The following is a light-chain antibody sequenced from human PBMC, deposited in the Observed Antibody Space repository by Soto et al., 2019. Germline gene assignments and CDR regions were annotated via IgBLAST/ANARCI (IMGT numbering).Light chain of an antibody. V-gene: IGLV2-14*01. CDR2: EVH. J-gene: IGLJ3*02. CDR1: SSDVGGYNY. CDR3: RSYTSSGTPV. Sequence: QSALTQPASVSGSPGQSITISCTGTSSDVGGYNYLSWYQQHPGKAPKVMIFEVHNRPSGVSNRFSGSKSGNTASLTISGLQAEDEADYYCRSYTSSGTPVFGGGTKLTVL.